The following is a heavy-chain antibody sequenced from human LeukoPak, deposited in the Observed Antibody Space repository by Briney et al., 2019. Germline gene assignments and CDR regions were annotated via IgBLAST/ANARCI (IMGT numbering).Heavy chain of an antibody. CDR3: ARSGDGNWFDP. V-gene: IGHV1-18*01. Sequence: ASVKVSCKTSGYTFTTYGVTWVRQAPGQGLEWMGWISGDNGHTNYAQRFQGRVTMTTDTSTSTAYMELRSLISDDTAFYYCARSGDGNWFDPWGQGTLVTVPS. CDR2: ISGDNGHT. J-gene: IGHJ5*02. CDR1: GYTFTTYG. D-gene: IGHD4-17*01.